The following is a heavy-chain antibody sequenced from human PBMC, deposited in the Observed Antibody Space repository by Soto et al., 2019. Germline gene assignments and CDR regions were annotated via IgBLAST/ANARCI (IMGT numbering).Heavy chain of an antibody. CDR2: IYPGDSDT. J-gene: IGHJ6*02. D-gene: IGHD6-19*01. CDR3: ASTSSSVANYYYYGMDV. Sequence: GESLKISCEGSGYSFSTDWIGWVRQMPGKGLEWMGIIYPGDSDTRYSPSFQGQVTISADKSISTAYLQWSSLKASDTAMYYCASTSSSVANYYYYGMDVWGQGTTVTVSS. V-gene: IGHV5-51*01. CDR1: GYSFSTDW.